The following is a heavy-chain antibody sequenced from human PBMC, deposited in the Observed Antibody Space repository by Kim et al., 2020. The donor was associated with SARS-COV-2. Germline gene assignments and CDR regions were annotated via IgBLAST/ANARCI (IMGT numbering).Heavy chain of an antibody. CDR3: ARDYYDSSGYSYGMDV. Sequence: DSVKGRFTISSDNSKNTLYLQMNSLRAEDTAVYYCARDYYDSSGYSYGMDVWGQGTTVTVSS. V-gene: IGHV3-30*07. D-gene: IGHD3-22*01. J-gene: IGHJ6*02.